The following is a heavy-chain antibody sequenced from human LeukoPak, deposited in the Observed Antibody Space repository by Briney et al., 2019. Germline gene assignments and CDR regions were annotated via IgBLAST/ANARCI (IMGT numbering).Heavy chain of an antibody. CDR3: AKDPPTVMANAFHI. CDR2: ISGICGTT. J-gene: IGHJ3*02. CDR1: GFTFSSYG. V-gene: IGHV3-23*01. D-gene: IGHD5-18*01. Sequence: PGGSLRLSCAASGFTFSSYGMSWVRQAPGKGREWVSSISGICGTTSYAASVKRRFTISRDNSKNTLYLQMNSLRADDTAVYSCAKDPPTVMANAFHIWGQGTMVTVS.